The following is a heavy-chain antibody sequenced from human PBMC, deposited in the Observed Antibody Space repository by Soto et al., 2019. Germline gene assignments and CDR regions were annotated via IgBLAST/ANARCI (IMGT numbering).Heavy chain of an antibody. V-gene: IGHV3-33*01. CDR1: GFTFSSYG. CDR2: IWYDGSNK. Sequence: QVQLVESGGGVVQPGRSLRLSCAASGFTFSSYGMHWVRQAPGKGLEWVAVIWYDGSNKYYADSVKGRLTISRDNSKNTLYLQMNSLRAEDTAVYYCAVVADYYYYGMDVWGQGTTVTVSS. CDR3: AVVADYYYYGMDV. D-gene: IGHD2-21*01. J-gene: IGHJ6*02.